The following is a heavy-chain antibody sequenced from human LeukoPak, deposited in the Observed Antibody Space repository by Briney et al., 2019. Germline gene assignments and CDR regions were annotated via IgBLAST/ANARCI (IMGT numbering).Heavy chain of an antibody. CDR1: GGSISSYY. CDR3: ARGRDFWSRDFDY. J-gene: IGHJ4*02. Sequence: KASETLSLTCTVSGGSISSYYWSWIRQPPGKGLEWIGEINHSGSTNYNPSLKSRVTISVDTSKNQFSLKLSSVTAADTAVYYCARGRDFWSRDFDYWGQGTLVTVSS. D-gene: IGHD3-3*01. CDR2: INHSGST. V-gene: IGHV4-34*01.